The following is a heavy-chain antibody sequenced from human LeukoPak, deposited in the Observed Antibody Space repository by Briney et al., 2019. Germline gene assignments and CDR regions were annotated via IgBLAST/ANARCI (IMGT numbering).Heavy chain of an antibody. CDR2: ISGSGGST. D-gene: IGHD1-26*01. CDR3: AKEGPPLKELPPPRDY. V-gene: IGHV3-23*01. CDR1: GFTFSSYA. Sequence: GGSLRLSCAASGFTFSSYAMSWVRQAPGKGLEWVSAISGSGGSTYYADSVKGRFTISRDNSKNTLYLQMNSLRAEDTAVYYCAKEGPPLKELPPPRDYWGQGTLVTVSS. J-gene: IGHJ4*02.